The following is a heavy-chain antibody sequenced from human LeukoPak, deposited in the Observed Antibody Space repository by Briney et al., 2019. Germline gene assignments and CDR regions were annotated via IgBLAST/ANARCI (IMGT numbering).Heavy chain of an antibody. D-gene: IGHD4-17*01. V-gene: IGHV1-2*02. Sequence: ASVKVSCKASGYTFTGYYMHWVRQAAGQGLEWMGWINPNSGGTNYAQKFQGRVTMTRDTSISTAYMELSRLSSDDTAVYYCARDGYGDSYYFDYWGQGTLVTVSS. J-gene: IGHJ4*02. CDR1: GYTFTGYY. CDR2: INPNSGGT. CDR3: ARDGYGDSYYFDY.